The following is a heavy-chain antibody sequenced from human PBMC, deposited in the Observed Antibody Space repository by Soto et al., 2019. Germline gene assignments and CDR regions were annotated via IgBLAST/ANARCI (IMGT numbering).Heavy chain of an antibody. D-gene: IGHD1-1*01. CDR3: ARHGIWPLTAHNWFDP. V-gene: IGHV4-39*01. CDR1: GGSISSSSYY. J-gene: IGHJ5*02. CDR2: IYYSGST. Sequence: QLQLQESGPGLVKPSETLSLTCTVSGGSISSSSYYWGWIRQPPGKGLEWIGSIYYSGSTYYNPSLKSRVTISVDTSKNQCALKLSSVTAADTAVYYCARHGIWPLTAHNWFDPWGQGTLVTVSS.